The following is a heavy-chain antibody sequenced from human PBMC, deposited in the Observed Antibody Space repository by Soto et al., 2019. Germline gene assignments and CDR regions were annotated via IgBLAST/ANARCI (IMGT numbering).Heavy chain of an antibody. Sequence: SETLSLTCTVSVGSISSSSYYWGWIRQPPGKGLEWIGSIYYSGSTYYNPSLKSRVTISVDTSKNQFSLKLSSVTAADTAVYYCARHRDLYARFDYWGQGTLVTVSS. D-gene: IGHD2-2*01. CDR2: IYYSGST. CDR3: ARHRDLYARFDY. J-gene: IGHJ4*02. CDR1: VGSISSSSYY. V-gene: IGHV4-39*01.